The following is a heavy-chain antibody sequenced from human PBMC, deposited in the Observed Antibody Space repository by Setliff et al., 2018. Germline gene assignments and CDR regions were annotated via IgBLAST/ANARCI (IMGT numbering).Heavy chain of an antibody. Sequence: GASVKVSCKASGATFSSHGIGWVRQAPGQGLEWMGGTIPMFGTTEYAQKFQGRLTIITDESTSTAYMELSRLTSDDTAVYYCAREGVDTRSSTDYRYYMDVWGQGTTVTVSS. CDR1: GATFSSHG. D-gene: IGHD2-15*01. J-gene: IGHJ6*03. V-gene: IGHV1-69*05. CDR2: TIPMFGTT. CDR3: AREGVDTRSSTDYRYYMDV.